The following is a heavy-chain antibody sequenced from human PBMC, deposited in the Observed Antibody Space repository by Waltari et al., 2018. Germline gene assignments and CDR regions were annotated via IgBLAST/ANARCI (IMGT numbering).Heavy chain of an antibody. CDR1: GFTVSSNY. V-gene: IGHV3-53*01. Sequence: EVQLVESGGGLIQPGGSLRLSCAASGFTVSSNYMSWVRQAPGKGLDWVSVIYSGGSTYYADSVKGRFTISRDNSKNTLYLQMNSLRAEDTAVYYCARAGDDYGDYRGLDYWGQGTLVTVSS. D-gene: IGHD4-17*01. CDR2: IYSGGST. J-gene: IGHJ4*02. CDR3: ARAGDDYGDYRGLDY.